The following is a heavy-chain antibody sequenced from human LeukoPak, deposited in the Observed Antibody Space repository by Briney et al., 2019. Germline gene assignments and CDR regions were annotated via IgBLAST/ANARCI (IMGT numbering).Heavy chain of an antibody. D-gene: IGHD3-22*01. J-gene: IGHJ4*02. V-gene: IGHV1-8*02. Sequence: ASVKVSCKAFRYTFTSYDINWVRQAPGQGLEWMGWMNPRTGNAGYAPKFRGRVTMSRDTSTNTAYLEVSGLRSEDTAVYFCARLSETPDYYGSGGYLYLAYWGQGTRVTVSS. CDR1: RYTFTSYD. CDR2: MNPRTGNA. CDR3: ARLSETPDYYGSGGYLYLAY.